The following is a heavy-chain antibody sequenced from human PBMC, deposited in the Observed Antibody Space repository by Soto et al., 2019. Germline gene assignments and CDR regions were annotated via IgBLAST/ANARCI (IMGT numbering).Heavy chain of an antibody. CDR3: ARAIFSGDYLQGFDP. CDR1: GGTFSSYA. D-gene: IGHD4-17*01. CDR2: IIPIFGTA. J-gene: IGHJ5*02. Sequence: QVQLVQSGAEVKKPGSSVKVSCKASGGTFSSYAISWVRQAPGQGLEWMGGIIPIFGTANYAQKFQGRVTLTADESTSTAYMERSSLRSEDTAVYYCARAIFSGDYLQGFDPWGQGTLVTVSS. V-gene: IGHV1-69*12.